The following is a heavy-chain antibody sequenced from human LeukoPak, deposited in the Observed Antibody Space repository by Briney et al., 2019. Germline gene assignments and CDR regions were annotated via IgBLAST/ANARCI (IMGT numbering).Heavy chain of an antibody. D-gene: IGHD2-15*01. Sequence: GGSLRLSCSASGFPFSSYAMHWVRQAPGKGLEYVSAISDSGGSTYYADSVKGRFTISRDNSKDTLYLQMSSLRAEDTAVYFCVRGYSFGPYGMDVWGQGTTVTVSS. V-gene: IGHV3-64D*09. J-gene: IGHJ6*02. CDR3: VRGYSFGPYGMDV. CDR1: GFPFSSYA. CDR2: ISDSGGST.